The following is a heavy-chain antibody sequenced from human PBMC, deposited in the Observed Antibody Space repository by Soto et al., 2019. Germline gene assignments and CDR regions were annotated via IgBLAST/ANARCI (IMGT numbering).Heavy chain of an antibody. V-gene: IGHV3-30*18. CDR2: ISYDGSNK. CDR1: GFTFSSYG. Sequence: GGSLRLSCAASGFTFSSYGMHWVRQAPGKGLEWVAVISYDGSNKYYADSVKGRFTISRDNSKNTLYLQMNSLRAEDTAVYYCAKDKLGYCSGGSCYPYFDYWGQGTLVTVSS. D-gene: IGHD2-15*01. CDR3: AKDKLGYCSGGSCYPYFDY. J-gene: IGHJ4*02.